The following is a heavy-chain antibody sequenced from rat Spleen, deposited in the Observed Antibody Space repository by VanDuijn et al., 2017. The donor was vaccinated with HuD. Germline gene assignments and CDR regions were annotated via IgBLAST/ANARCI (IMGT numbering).Heavy chain of an antibody. D-gene: IGHD4-1*01. Sequence: QVQLKESGPGLVQPSQTLSLTCTVSGFSLTNSDVIWVRQPPGKGLEWMGGIWGDGSTDYNSALKSRLSISRDTSKSQVFLKMNSLQTDDTAIYFCTRQRDFDYWGQGVMVTVSS. CDR3: TRQRDFDY. V-gene: IGHV2-1*01. CDR2: IWGDGST. J-gene: IGHJ2*01. CDR1: GFSLTNSD.